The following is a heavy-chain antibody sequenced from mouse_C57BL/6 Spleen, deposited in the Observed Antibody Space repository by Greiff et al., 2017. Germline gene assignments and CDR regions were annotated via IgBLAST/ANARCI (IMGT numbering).Heavy chain of an antibody. J-gene: IGHJ1*03. CDR2: IYPGDGDT. D-gene: IGHD1-1*01. CDR1: GYAFSSYW. Sequence: VQLQQSGAELVKPGASVKISCKASGYAFSSYWMNWVKQRPGKGLEWIGQIYPGDGDTNYNGKFKGKATLTADKSSSTAYMQLSSLTSEDSAVYFGARSAGTTVVARGGYFDVWGTGTTVTVSS. V-gene: IGHV1-80*01. CDR3: ARSAGTTVVARGGYFDV.